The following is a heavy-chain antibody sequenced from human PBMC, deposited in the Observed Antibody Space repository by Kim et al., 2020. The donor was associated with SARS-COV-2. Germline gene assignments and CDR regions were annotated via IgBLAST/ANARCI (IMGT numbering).Heavy chain of an antibody. CDR3: ARSSTTVTSRFDF. Sequence: SETLSLTSSVSGGSISTSNYYWGWIRQSPGKGLEWIGSIYYRGSTYYNPSLKSRVTISADTSKSQFSLKLTSVTAADTAVYYCARSSTTVTSRFDFWGQGILVTVSS. V-gene: IGHV4-39*01. CDR1: GGSISTSNYY. D-gene: IGHD4-17*01. CDR2: IYYRGST. J-gene: IGHJ4*02.